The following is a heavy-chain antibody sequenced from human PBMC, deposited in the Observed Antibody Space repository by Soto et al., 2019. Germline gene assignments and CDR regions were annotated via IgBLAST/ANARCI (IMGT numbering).Heavy chain of an antibody. V-gene: IGHV3-21*01. CDR2: ISSSSSYI. Sequence: PWGSLRLSCXASGFTFSSYSINWVLPAPVKGLEWVSSISSSSSYIYYADSVKGRFTISRDNAKNSLYLQMNSLRAEDTAVYYCARDRVRAPVNGYFDYWGQGTLVTVSS. D-gene: IGHD4-4*01. J-gene: IGHJ4*02. CDR3: ARDRVRAPVNGYFDY. CDR1: GFTFSSYS.